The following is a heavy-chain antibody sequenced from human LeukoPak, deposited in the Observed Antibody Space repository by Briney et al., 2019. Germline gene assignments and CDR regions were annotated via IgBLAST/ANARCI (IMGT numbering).Heavy chain of an antibody. J-gene: IGHJ5*02. V-gene: IGHV4-4*07. CDR2: IYTSGST. CDR1: GGSISSYY. CDR3: ARDSESGSYNWFDP. D-gene: IGHD1-26*01. Sequence: SETLSLTCTVSGGSISSYYWSWIRQPAGKGLEWIGHIYTSGSTNYNPSLKSRVTMSVDTSKNQFSLKLSSVTAADTAVYYCARDSESGSYNWFDPWGQGTLVTVSS.